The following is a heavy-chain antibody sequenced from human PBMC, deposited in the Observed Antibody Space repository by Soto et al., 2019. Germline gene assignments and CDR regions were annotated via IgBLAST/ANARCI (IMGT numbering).Heavy chain of an antibody. CDR3: ARGGEGRYYYYYGMDV. D-gene: IGHD3-16*01. Sequence: QVQLVQSGAEVKKPGSSVKVSCKASGGTFSSYAISWVRQAPGQGLEWMGGIIPIFGTANYAQKFQGRVTITADESTSTAYMEVSSLRSEDTAVYYCARGGEGRYYYYYGMDVWGQGTTVTVSS. CDR2: IIPIFGTA. V-gene: IGHV1-69*12. J-gene: IGHJ6*02. CDR1: GGTFSSYA.